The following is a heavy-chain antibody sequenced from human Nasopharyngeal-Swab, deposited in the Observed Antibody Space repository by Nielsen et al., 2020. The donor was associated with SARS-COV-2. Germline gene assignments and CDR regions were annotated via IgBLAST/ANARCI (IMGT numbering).Heavy chain of an antibody. CDR3: ARSSPAFGY. J-gene: IGHJ4*02. CDR1: GYTFTRSD. D-gene: IGHD2-2*01. CDR2: MNPNSGNA. Sequence: ASVTVSFQASGYTFTRSDLNSPRQATGHRLAWMGWMNPNSGNAGYAQKFQGRVTMTRDTSISTAYMELSSLTSEDTSVYYCARSSPAFGYWGQGTLVTVSS. V-gene: IGHV1-8*01.